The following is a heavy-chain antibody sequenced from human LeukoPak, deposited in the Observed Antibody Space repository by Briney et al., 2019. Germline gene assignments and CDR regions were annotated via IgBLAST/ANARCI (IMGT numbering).Heavy chain of an antibody. CDR3: ARHWLRGAPKPGYMDV. CDR2: IYYGGST. CDR1: GGSISSSSYY. Sequence: PSETLSLTCTVSGGSISSSSYYWGWIRQPPGKGLEWIGSIYYGGSTYYNPSLKSRVTISVDMSKNQFSLKQSSVTAADTAVYYRARHWLRGAPKPGYMDVWGKGTTVTVSS. V-gene: IGHV4-39*01. D-gene: IGHD3-10*01. J-gene: IGHJ6*03.